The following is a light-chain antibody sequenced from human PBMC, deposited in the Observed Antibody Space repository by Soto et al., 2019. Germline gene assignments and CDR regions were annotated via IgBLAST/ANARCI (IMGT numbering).Light chain of an antibody. CDR2: AAS. CDR3: QQSYRTLT. J-gene: IGKJ3*01. CDR1: QSISSY. V-gene: IGKV1-39*01. Sequence: DIQMTQSPSSLSASVGDRVTITCRASQSISSYLNWYQQKPGKAPKLLIYAASSLQSGVPSRFSGSGSGTDFTLTISSLQPEDFATYYWQQSYRTLTFGPGTKVDIK.